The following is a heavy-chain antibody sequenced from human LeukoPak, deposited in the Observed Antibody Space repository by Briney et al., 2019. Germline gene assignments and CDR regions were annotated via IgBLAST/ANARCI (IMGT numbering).Heavy chain of an antibody. CDR2: IYYTGST. CDR3: ARHRAYSSSSPFDY. V-gene: IGHV4-59*08. D-gene: IGHD6-6*01. Sequence: PSETLSLTCSVSGGSISSLYWSWIRQPPGKGLEWIGYIYYTGSTNYNPSLKSRVTMFVDMSKNQFSLRLSAVTAADTAVYYCARHRAYSSSSPFDYWGQGTLVTVSS. CDR1: GGSISSLY. J-gene: IGHJ4*02.